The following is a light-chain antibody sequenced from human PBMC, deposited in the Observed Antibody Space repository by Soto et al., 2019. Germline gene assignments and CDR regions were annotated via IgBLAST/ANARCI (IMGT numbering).Light chain of an antibody. CDR1: QSVSTL. CDR3: QQRSKWPRT. Sequence: EVVLTQSPATLSLSPGERATLSCRASQSVSTLLAWYQQKPGQAPRLLIYQVSNRATGIPARFSGSGSGTDFTLTISSLEPEDFAVYYCQQRSKWPRTFGQGTKVEIK. CDR2: QVS. J-gene: IGKJ1*01. V-gene: IGKV3-11*01.